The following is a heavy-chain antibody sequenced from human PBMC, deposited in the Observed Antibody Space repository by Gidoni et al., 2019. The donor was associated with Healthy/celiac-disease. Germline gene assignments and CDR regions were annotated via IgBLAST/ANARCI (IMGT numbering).Heavy chain of an antibody. CDR1: GFTVSSNY. J-gene: IGHJ4*02. CDR3: ARDSLGKLDY. CDR2: IYSGGSST. Sequence: EVQLVESGGGLIQPGGSLRLSCAASGFTVSSNYMNGVRPAPVKGLEWVSVIYSGGSSTYYADSVKGRFTISRDNSKNTLYLQMNSLRAEDTAVYYCARDSLGKLDYWGQGTLVTVSS. V-gene: IGHV3-53*01. D-gene: IGHD7-27*01.